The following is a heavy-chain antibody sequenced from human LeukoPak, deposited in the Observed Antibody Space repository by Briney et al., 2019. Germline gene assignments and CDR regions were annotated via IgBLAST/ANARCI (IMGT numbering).Heavy chain of an antibody. V-gene: IGHV3-53*01. CDR1: GFTVSSNY. Sequence: GGSLRLSCAASGFTVSSNYMSWVRQAPGKGLEWVSIIYSDGSTHYADSVKGRFTISRDNSKNTRYLQMNSLRAEDTAMYYCAGSGYWGYFDYWGQGTLVTVSS. D-gene: IGHD3-22*01. CDR2: IYSDGST. CDR3: AGSGYWGYFDY. J-gene: IGHJ4*02.